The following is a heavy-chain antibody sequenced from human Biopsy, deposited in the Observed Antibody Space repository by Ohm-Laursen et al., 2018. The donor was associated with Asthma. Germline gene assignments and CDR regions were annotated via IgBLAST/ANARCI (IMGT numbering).Heavy chain of an antibody. J-gene: IGHJ4*02. CDR3: AWPDMVASIFRV. Sequence: SVKVSCKPSGYTFTSYALHWVRQAPGLRPEWMGRSNAGYGNTKYSQKFQGRLTITRDTSASTVYMELSALTSEDTAVYFCAWPDMVASIFRVWGQGTLVTVSS. D-gene: IGHD3-3*01. V-gene: IGHV1-3*01. CDR2: SNAGYGNT. CDR1: GYTFTSYA.